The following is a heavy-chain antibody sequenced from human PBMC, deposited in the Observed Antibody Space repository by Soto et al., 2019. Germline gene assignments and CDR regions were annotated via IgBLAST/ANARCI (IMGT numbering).Heavy chain of an antibody. V-gene: IGHV4-34*01. D-gene: IGHD3-9*01. CDR3: ARSQYDILTNLHLNV. CDR1: GASFSGYF. J-gene: IGHJ6*02. Sequence: QEHLQQWGAGLLKPSETLSLTCADYGASFSGYFWSWVRQTPGKGLEWIGEINHSGNTNYNPSLNSRVTISVDTSKNQFSLKVTSVTAADTAVYYCARSQYDILTNLHLNVWGQGTTVTVSS. CDR2: INHSGNT.